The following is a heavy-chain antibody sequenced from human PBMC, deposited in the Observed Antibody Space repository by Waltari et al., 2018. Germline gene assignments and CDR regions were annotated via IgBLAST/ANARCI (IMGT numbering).Heavy chain of an antibody. D-gene: IGHD6-13*01. J-gene: IGHJ4*02. Sequence: QVQLQESGPGLVKPSETLSLTCTVSGGSISSYYWSWIRQPPGKGLEWIGYIYYSGSTNYNPSLKSRVTISVDTSKNQFSLKLSSVTAADTAVYYCARSGSSWYFYWGQGTLVTVSS. V-gene: IGHV4-59*01. CDR1: GGSISSYY. CDR3: ARSGSSWYFY. CDR2: IYYSGST.